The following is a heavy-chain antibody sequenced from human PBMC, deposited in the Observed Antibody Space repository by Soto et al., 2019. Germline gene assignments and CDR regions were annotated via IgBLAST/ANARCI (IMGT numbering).Heavy chain of an antibody. J-gene: IGHJ4*02. Sequence: GGSLRLSCATSGFPFSDYYMSWIRQAPGKGLEWLSHISPKSTYRNYADSVKGRFTISRDNTKSSLFLQMNSLGVEDTAVYYCAKGGGGGLFEHWGQGVLVTVSS. CDR2: ISPKSTYR. CDR3: AKGGGGGLFEH. D-gene: IGHD2-21*01. V-gene: IGHV3-11*06. CDR1: GFPFSDYY.